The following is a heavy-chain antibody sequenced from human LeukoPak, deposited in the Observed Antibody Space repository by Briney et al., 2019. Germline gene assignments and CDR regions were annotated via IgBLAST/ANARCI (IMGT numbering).Heavy chain of an antibody. CDR3: ATVGDGYWDYFDY. D-gene: IGHD5-24*01. Sequence: APVKVSCKVSGYTLTELSMHWVRQAPGKGLEWMGGFDPEDGETIYAQKFQGRVTMTEDTSTDTAYMELSSLRSEDTAVYYCATVGDGYWDYFDYWGQGTLVTVSS. CDR2: FDPEDGET. J-gene: IGHJ4*02. CDR1: GYTLTELS. V-gene: IGHV1-24*01.